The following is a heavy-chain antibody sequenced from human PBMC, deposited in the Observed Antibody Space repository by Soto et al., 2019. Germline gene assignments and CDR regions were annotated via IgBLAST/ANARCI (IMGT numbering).Heavy chain of an antibody. CDR2: ISSRSTSI. CDR1: GFTFNRFE. D-gene: IGHD3-22*01. J-gene: IGHJ3*02. V-gene: IGHV3-48*03. CDR3: ASGRGYFDTYEEVESVDI. Sequence: EVQLVESGGGLIHPGGSLRLSCTASGFTFNRFEMNWVRQAPGRGLEWVSYISSRSTSIYYADSVQGRFTISRDNVKHSLYLQMTRLRAEDTATYYCASGRGYFDTYEEVESVDIWGRGTLITVS.